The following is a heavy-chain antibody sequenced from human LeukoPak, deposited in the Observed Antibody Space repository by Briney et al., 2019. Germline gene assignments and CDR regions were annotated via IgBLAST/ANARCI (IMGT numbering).Heavy chain of an antibody. Sequence: ASVKVSCKASGYTLTSYGISWVRQAPGQGLEWMGCISAYNGNTNYAPKLQGRVTMTTDTSTSTAYMELRSLRSDDTAVYYCARDPLAYCAGDCYHRFFDYWGQGTLVTVSS. CDR2: ISAYNGNT. CDR3: ARDPLAYCAGDCYHRFFDY. V-gene: IGHV1-18*01. CDR1: GYTLTSYG. J-gene: IGHJ4*02. D-gene: IGHD2-21*02.